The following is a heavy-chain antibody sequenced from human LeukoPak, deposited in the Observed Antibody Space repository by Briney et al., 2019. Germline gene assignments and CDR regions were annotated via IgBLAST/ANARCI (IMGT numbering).Heavy chain of an antibody. Sequence: SETLSLTCTVSGGSISSSSYYWGWIRQPPGKGLEWIGSTYYSGSTYYNPSLKSRVTISVDTSKNQFSLKLSSVTAADTAVYYCARYNCTNGVCYIAYWGQGTLVTVSS. J-gene: IGHJ4*02. D-gene: IGHD2-8*01. CDR3: ARYNCTNGVCYIAY. CDR2: TYYSGST. CDR1: GGSISSSSYY. V-gene: IGHV4-39*07.